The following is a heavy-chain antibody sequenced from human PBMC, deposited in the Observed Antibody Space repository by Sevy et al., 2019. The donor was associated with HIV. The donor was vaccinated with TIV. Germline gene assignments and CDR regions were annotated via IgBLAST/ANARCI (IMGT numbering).Heavy chain of an antibody. Sequence: GGSLRLSCAASGFTFSSYGMHWVHQAPGKGLEWVAVISYDGSNKYYADSVKGRFTISRDDSKNTLYLKMNSLGAEDTAVYYCAKEFYDFWSGYFYFDYWGQGTLVTVSS. V-gene: IGHV3-30*18. D-gene: IGHD3-3*01. J-gene: IGHJ4*02. CDR2: ISYDGSNK. CDR3: AKEFYDFWSGYFYFDY. CDR1: GFTFSSYG.